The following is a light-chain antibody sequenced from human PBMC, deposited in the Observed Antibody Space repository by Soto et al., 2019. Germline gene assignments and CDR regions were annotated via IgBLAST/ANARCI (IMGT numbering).Light chain of an antibody. J-gene: IGLJ2*01. CDR2: EVS. Sequence: QSALTQPASVSGSPGQSITISCTGTSSDVGGYNYVSWYQQHPGKAPKLMIYEVSNRPSGVSNRFSGSKSGNTASLSISGLQAEDEADYYCSSYTSSRTLVFCGGTKLTVL. CDR1: SSDVGGYNY. V-gene: IGLV2-14*01. CDR3: SSYTSSRTLV.